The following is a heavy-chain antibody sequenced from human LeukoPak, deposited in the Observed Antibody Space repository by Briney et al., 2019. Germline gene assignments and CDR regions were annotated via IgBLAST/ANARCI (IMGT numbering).Heavy chain of an antibody. J-gene: IGHJ4*02. Sequence: KAGGSLRLSCATSGFTFSNAWMTWVRQAQGKGLEWVGRIKTKGEGGTVDYAAPVKGRFTISRDDSKNILYLQMNSLKTEDTAIYYCMSDLDNWGQGTLVTVSS. CDR3: MSDLDN. CDR2: IKTKGEGGTV. V-gene: IGHV3-15*01. CDR1: GFTFSNAW.